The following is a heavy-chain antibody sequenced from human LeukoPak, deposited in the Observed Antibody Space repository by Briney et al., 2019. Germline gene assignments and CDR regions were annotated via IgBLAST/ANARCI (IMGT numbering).Heavy chain of an antibody. J-gene: IGHJ4*02. CDR3: ARESGGTGH. D-gene: IGHD3/OR15-3a*01. V-gene: IGHV4-34*01. CDR1: GGSFSGYY. Sequence: PSETLSLTSAVSGGSFSGYYWSWIRQPPGKGLEWIGEINHSGSLNYNASLKSRVSISADTSKNQFSLKLTFVTASDTAVYYCARESGGTGHWGQGTLVTVSS. CDR2: INHSGSL.